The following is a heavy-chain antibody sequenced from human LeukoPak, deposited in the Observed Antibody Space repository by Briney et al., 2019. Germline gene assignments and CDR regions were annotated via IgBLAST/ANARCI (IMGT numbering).Heavy chain of an antibody. D-gene: IGHD1-26*01. J-gene: IGHJ4*02. CDR2: ISSSGSTI. CDR1: GFTFSSYE. V-gene: IGHV3-48*03. CDR3: ARGLGATKASFAY. Sequence: TGGSLRLSCAASGFTFSSYEMNWVRQAPGKGLEWVSYISSSGSTIYYADSVKGRFTISRDNAENSLYLQMNSLRAEDTAVYYCARGLGATKASFAYWGQGTLVTVSS.